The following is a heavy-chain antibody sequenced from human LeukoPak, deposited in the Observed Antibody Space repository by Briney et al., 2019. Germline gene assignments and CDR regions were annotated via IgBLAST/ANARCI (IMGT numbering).Heavy chain of an antibody. CDR2: IRYDGSNK. Sequence: PGGSLRLSCAASGFTFSSYGMHWVRQAPGKGREWVAFIRYDGSNKYYADSVKGRFTISRDNSKNTLYLQMTSLRAEDPAVYSCAKDTYSGYSGQYFAYWGQGTLVTVSS. CDR1: GFTFSSYG. V-gene: IGHV3-30*02. D-gene: IGHD3-22*01. J-gene: IGHJ4*02. CDR3: AKDTYSGYSGQYFAY.